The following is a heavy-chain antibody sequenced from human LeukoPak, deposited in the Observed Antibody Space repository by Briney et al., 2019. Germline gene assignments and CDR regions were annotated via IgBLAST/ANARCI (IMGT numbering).Heavy chain of an antibody. CDR1: GGSISSGDYS. Sequence: SETLSLTCAVSGGSISSGDYSWSWIRQPPGKGLEWIGYIYHSGSTYYNPSLKSRVTISVDRSKNQFSLRLSSVTAADTAVYYCARDPSSHWVGWFDPWGQGTLVTVSS. D-gene: IGHD7-27*01. J-gene: IGHJ5*01. CDR2: IYHSGST. CDR3: ARDPSSHWVGWFDP. V-gene: IGHV4-30-2*01.